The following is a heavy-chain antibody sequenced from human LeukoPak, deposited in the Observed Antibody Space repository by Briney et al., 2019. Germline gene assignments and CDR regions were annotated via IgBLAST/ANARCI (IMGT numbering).Heavy chain of an antibody. CDR3: AKGAASRGYTYVAN. Sequence: GGSLRLSCAASAFTFRSYAMIWVRQAPGKGLEWGSGISGSGGSTYYSDSAKGRFTISRDNSNNTLYLQMNSLRAEDTAVYYCAKGAASRGYTYVANWGQGTLVTVSS. D-gene: IGHD5-18*01. CDR1: AFTFRSYA. V-gene: IGHV3-23*01. J-gene: IGHJ4*02. CDR2: ISGSGGST.